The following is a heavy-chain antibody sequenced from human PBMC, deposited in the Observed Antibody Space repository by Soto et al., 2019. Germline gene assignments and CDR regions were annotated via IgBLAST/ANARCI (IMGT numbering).Heavy chain of an antibody. D-gene: IGHD2-2*01. CDR1: GGSISSYY. CDR2: SYYSGST. J-gene: IGHJ4*02. CDR3: AGGPIVVVPAAMRIDY. Sequence: QVQLQESGPGLVKPSETLSLTCTVSGGSISSYYWSWIRQPPGKGLEWIGYSYYSGSTNYNPSLKSRVTISVDTSKNQFSLKLSSVTAADTAVYYWAGGPIVVVPAAMRIDYWGQGTLVTVSS. V-gene: IGHV4-59*01.